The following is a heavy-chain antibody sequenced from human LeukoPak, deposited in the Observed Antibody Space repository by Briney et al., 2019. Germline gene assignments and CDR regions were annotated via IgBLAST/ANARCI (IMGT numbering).Heavy chain of an antibody. CDR1: GGSFSGYY. Sequence: ASETLSLTCADYGGSFSGYYWSRIRQPPGKGLEWIVEINHSGSTNYNPSLKSRVTISVDTSKNQFSLKLSSVTAADTAVYYCARGWLSVSLDAFDIWGQGTMVTVSS. V-gene: IGHV4-34*01. D-gene: IGHD3-9*01. J-gene: IGHJ3*02. CDR2: INHSGST. CDR3: ARGWLSVSLDAFDI.